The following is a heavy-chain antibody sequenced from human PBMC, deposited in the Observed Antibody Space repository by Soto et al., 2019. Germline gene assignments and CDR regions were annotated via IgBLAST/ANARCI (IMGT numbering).Heavy chain of an antibody. J-gene: IGHJ6*02. V-gene: IGHV1-2*02. CDR3: ATLGELGLLYYGMDV. CDR1: GYTFTGYY. D-gene: IGHD3-16*01. Sequence: QVQLVQSGAEVKKPGASVKVSCKASGYTFTGYYMHWVRQAPGQALEWMGWINPNSGGTNYAQKFQGRVTMTRDTSISTAYMELSRLRSDDTAVYYCATLGELGLLYYGMDVWGQGTTVTVSS. CDR2: INPNSGGT.